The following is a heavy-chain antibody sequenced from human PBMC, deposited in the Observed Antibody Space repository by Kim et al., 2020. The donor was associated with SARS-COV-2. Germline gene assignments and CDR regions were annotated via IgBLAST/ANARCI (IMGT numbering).Heavy chain of an antibody. V-gene: IGHV3-73*01. D-gene: IGHD6-6*01. J-gene: IGHJ3*02. Sequence: GGSLRLSCAASGFTLSGSTVHWVRQASGKGLEWVGRIRSKANSYATAYAASVKYRFTISSDDSKNTAYLQMNSLKTQDTAVYYFARVNPIAACWFDSFD. CDR1: GFTLSGST. CDR2: IRSKANSYAT. CDR3: ARVNPIAACWFDSFD.